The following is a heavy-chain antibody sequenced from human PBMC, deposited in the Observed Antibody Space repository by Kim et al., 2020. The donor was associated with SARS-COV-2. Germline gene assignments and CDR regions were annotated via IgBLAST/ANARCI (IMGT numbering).Heavy chain of an antibody. CDR3: AKSLWFGDTSPFDY. V-gene: IGHV3-23*01. J-gene: IGHJ4*02. D-gene: IGHD3-10*01. Sequence: GGSLRLSCAASGFTLSSYAMSWVRQAPGKGLEWVSAISRSGGSTYYADSVKGRFTISRDNSKNTLYLQMNSLRAEDTAVYYCAKSLWFGDTSPFDYWGQGTLVTVSS. CDR2: ISRSGGST. CDR1: GFTLSSYA.